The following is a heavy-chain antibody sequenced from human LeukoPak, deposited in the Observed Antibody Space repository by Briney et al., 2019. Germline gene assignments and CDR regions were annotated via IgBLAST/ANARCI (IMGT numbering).Heavy chain of an antibody. Sequence: SETLSLTCTVSGGSISSYYWSWIRQPPGKGLEWIGEINHSGSTNYNPSLKSRVTISVDTSKNQFSLKLSSVTAADTAVYYCASGNSGWYSYYFDYWGQGTLVTVSS. D-gene: IGHD6-19*01. V-gene: IGHV4-34*01. CDR1: GGSISSYY. CDR3: ASGNSGWYSYYFDY. CDR2: INHSGST. J-gene: IGHJ4*02.